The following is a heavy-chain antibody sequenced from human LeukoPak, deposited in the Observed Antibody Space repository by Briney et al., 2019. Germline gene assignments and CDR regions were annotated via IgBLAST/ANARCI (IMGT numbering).Heavy chain of an antibody. D-gene: IGHD2-15*01. Sequence: GGSLRLSCAASGFTFDDHGMNWVRLAPGKGLEWVSGINWNGGSTGYADSVKGRFTISRDNAKNSLYLQMNSLRAEDTALYYCARAVGNNWFDPWGQGTLVTVSS. CDR2: INWNGGST. V-gene: IGHV3-20*04. CDR3: ARAVGNNWFDP. CDR1: GFTFDDHG. J-gene: IGHJ5*02.